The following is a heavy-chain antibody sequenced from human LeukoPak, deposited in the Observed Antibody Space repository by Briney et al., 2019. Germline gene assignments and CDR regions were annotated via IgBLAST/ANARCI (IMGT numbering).Heavy chain of an antibody. D-gene: IGHD3-22*01. CDR1: GFTFSSYG. J-gene: IGHJ4*02. CDR3: AREERAYYYDSSGFPYS. V-gene: IGHV3-33*01. CDR2: IWYDGSNK. Sequence: SGGSLRLSCAASGFTFSSYGMHWVRKAPGKGLEWVAVIWYDGSNKYYADSVKGRFTISRDNSKNTLYLQMNSLRAEDTAVYYCAREERAYYYDSSGFPYSWGQGTLVTVSS.